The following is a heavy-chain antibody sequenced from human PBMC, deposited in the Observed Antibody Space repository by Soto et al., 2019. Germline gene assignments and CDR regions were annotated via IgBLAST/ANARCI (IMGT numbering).Heavy chain of an antibody. CDR1: GFTFDNYA. Sequence: EVQLLESGGGLVQPGGSLRLSCFASGFTFDNYAMSWVRQAPGKGLEWVSTIRGSGDVTYSADSVKGRFTVSRDNSKNTLYLQMNSLRAEDTAVYYRVKGAAPTYYYYMDVWGKGTTVTVSS. CDR3: VKGAAPTYYYYMDV. V-gene: IGHV3-23*01. D-gene: IGHD6-25*01. J-gene: IGHJ6*03. CDR2: IRGSGDVT.